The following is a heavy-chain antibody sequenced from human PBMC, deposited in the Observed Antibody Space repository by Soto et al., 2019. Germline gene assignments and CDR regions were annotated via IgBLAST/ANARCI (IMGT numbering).Heavy chain of an antibody. CDR1: GYSFTKYW. V-gene: IGHV5-51*01. D-gene: IGHD1-1*01. J-gene: IGHJ4*02. CDR2: IYPADSDT. CDR3: ARQRAWNDAFDF. Sequence: GEALNISSKGAGYSFTKYWIGWGGQMPGEGLEWMGLIYPADSDTRYSPSFQGQVTFSADKSLNTAYLQWNSLKTSDTAIYYCARQRAWNDAFDFWGQGILVTVSS.